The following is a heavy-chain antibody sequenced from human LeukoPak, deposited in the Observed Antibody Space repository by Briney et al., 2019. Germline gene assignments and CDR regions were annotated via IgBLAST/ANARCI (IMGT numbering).Heavy chain of an antibody. D-gene: IGHD2-21*02. V-gene: IGHV3-48*02. CDR3: ARTHCGGDCYPNFYY. Sequence: PGGSLRLFCAASGFTFSSYSMNWVRQAPGKGLEWVSYITSSSTIYYADSVKGRFTISRDNAKISLYLQMNSLRDEDTAVYYCARTHCGGDCYPNFYYWGQGTLVTVSS. J-gene: IGHJ4*02. CDR1: GFTFSSYS. CDR2: ITSSSTI.